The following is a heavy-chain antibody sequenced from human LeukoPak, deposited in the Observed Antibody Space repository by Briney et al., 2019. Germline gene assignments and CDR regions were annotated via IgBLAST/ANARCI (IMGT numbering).Heavy chain of an antibody. J-gene: IGHJ3*02. CDR3: AREYYYDSSDQYDAFDI. CDR1: GGSISSSSYY. D-gene: IGHD3-22*01. Sequence: SETLSLTCTVSGGSISSSSYYWSWIRQPPGKGLEWIGYIYYSGSTNYNPSLKSRVTISVDTSKNQFSLKLSSVTAADTAVYYCAREYYYDSSDQYDAFDIWGQGTMVTVSS. CDR2: IYYSGST. V-gene: IGHV4-61*01.